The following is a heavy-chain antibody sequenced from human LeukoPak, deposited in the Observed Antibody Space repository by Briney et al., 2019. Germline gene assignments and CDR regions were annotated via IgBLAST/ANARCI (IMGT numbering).Heavy chain of an antibody. D-gene: IGHD6-13*01. CDR2: IIPILGIA. CDR1: GGTFSSYA. J-gene: IGHJ4*02. CDR3: AREGIAAAWGFDY. Sequence: SVKVSCKASGGTFSSYAISWVRQAPGQGLEWMGRIIPILGIANYAQKLQGRVTMTTDTSTSTAYMELRSLRSDDTAVYYCAREGIAAAWGFDYWGQGTLVTVSS. V-gene: IGHV1-69*04.